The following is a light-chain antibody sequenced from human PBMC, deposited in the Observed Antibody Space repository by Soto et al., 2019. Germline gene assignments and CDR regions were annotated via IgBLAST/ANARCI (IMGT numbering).Light chain of an antibody. CDR3: CSYTSSSTHV. J-gene: IGLJ1*01. Sequence: QSALTQPASVSGSPGESITISCTGTSSDVGGYNFVSWYQQHPGKVPKLMIFDVNRRPSGVSDRFSGSKSGNTASLTISGLQAEDEGDYYCCSYTSSSTHVFGSGTKLTVL. CDR1: SSDVGGYNF. V-gene: IGLV2-14*03. CDR2: DVN.